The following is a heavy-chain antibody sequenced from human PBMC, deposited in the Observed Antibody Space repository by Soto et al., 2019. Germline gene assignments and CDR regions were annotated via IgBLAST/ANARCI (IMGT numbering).Heavy chain of an antibody. CDR2: VGTGGNVM. CDR3: ARGLELYYEPGVFDV. D-gene: IGHD3-22*01. V-gene: IGHV3-48*03. CDR1: GFTFSSYE. J-gene: IGHJ3*01. Sequence: EVLLVESGGALEQPGGSLRLSCVASGFTFSSYEMNWVRQAPGKGLEWVAYVGTGGNVMFYADSVKGRFTVSRDNAKNSLYLHLSSLRAEYTAVYYCARGLELYYEPGVFDVWGQGTVVTVSS.